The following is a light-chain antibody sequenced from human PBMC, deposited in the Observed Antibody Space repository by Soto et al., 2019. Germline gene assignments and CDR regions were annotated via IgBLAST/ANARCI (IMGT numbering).Light chain of an antibody. V-gene: IGKV3-20*01. CDR2: DAS. CDR3: HQYGTSPAT. CDR1: QSVRSTY. J-gene: IGKJ1*01. Sequence: EIVLTQSPGTLSLSPRERATLSCRASQSVRSTYVAWYQQKPGQAPRLLIFDASSRATGIPDRFSGSGSGTDFTLTISSLEPEHFAVYYCHQYGTSPATFGQGTKVEIK.